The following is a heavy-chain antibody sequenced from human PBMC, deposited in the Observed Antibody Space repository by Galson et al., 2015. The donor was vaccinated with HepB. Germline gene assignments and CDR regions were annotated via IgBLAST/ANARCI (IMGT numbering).Heavy chain of an antibody. CDR2: ISSSSSTI. CDR1: GFTFSSYS. D-gene: IGHD2-15*01. CDR3: ASPMRDCSGGSCYSLDY. Sequence: SLRLSCAASGFTFSSYSMNWVRQAPGKGLEWVSYISSSSSTIYYADSVKGRFTISRDNAKNSLYLQMNSLRAEDTAVYYCASPMRDCSGGSCYSLDYWGQGTLVTVSS. J-gene: IGHJ4*02. V-gene: IGHV3-48*01.